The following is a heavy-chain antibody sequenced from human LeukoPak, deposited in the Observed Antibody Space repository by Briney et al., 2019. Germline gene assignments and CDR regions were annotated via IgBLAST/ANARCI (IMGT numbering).Heavy chain of an antibody. D-gene: IGHD3-10*01. CDR1: GYTFTGYY. Sequence: ASVKVSCKASGYTFTGYYMHWVRQAPGQGLEWMGWINPNSGGTNYAQKFQGRVTMTRDTSFSTAYMELSRLRSDDTAVYYCARGDLLWFGELLSHFDYWGQGTLVTVSS. CDR2: INPNSGGT. CDR3: ARGDLLWFGELLSHFDY. J-gene: IGHJ4*02. V-gene: IGHV1-2*02.